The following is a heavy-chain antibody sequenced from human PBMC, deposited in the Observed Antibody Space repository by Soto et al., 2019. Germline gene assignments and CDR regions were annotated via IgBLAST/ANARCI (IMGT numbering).Heavy chain of an antibody. CDR3: ARGYGDYPRPVPTDY. D-gene: IGHD4-17*01. V-gene: IGHV4-31*03. Sequence: QVQLQESGPGLVKPSQTLSLTCTVSGGSISSGGYYWSWLRQHPGKGLEWIGYIYYSGSTYYNPSLKRRVKISVDTSKNQFSLKLSSVTAADTAVYYCARGYGDYPRPVPTDYWGQGTLGTVSS. CDR1: GGSISSGGYY. CDR2: IYYSGST. J-gene: IGHJ4*02.